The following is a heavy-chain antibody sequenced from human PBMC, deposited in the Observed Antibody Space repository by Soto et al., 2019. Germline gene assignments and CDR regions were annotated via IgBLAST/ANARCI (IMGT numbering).Heavy chain of an antibody. D-gene: IGHD6-6*01. CDR1: GSTLFSYG. V-gene: IGHV1-18*01. CDR2: ISGYNGNT. CDR3: ARKSSSSSWFDP. J-gene: IGHJ5*02. Sequence: GXSVNVSCKPTGSTLFSYGISLVRQAPGQGLEWMGWISGYNGNTNYAQKFQARVTMTADTSTRTAYMELRSLRSDDTASYYCARKSSSSSWFDPWGQGTLVTVSS.